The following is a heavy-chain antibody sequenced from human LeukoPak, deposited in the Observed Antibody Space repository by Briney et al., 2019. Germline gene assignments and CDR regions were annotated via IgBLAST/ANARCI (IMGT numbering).Heavy chain of an antibody. CDR1: GGSISSYY. CDR2: IYYSGST. D-gene: IGHD3-16*01. Sequence: SETLSLTSTVSGGSISSYYWSWIRQPPGKGLEWIGYIYYSGSTNHSPSLKSRVTISVDTSKNQFSLKLSSVTAADTAVYYCARDRPGGSSFDYCGQGTLVTVSS. V-gene: IGHV4-59*01. CDR3: ARDRPGGSSFDY. J-gene: IGHJ4*02.